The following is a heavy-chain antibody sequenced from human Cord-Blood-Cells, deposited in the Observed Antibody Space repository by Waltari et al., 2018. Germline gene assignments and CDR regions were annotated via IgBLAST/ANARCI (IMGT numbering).Heavy chain of an antibody. Sequence: QVQLVQSGAEVKKPGASVKVSCKASGYTFTSYDINWVRQATGQGLGWVGWMNPNSGNTGDAQKFQSRLTMTRSTSKGTAYMELGSRRSEATAVYCCARGAVAVAGADYGGQGTLVTVSS. CDR3: ARGAVAVAGADY. D-gene: IGHD6-19*01. J-gene: IGHJ4*02. CDR1: GYTFTSYD. V-gene: IGHV1-8*01. CDR2: MNPNSGNT.